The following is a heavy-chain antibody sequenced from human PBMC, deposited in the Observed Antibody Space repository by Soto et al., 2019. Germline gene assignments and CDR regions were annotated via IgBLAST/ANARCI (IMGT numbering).Heavy chain of an antibody. CDR1: GYTVTSYA. CDR3: ARSIVVVTALDY. Sequence: QVQLVQSGAEEKKPGASVKVSCKASGYTVTSYAMHGVRQAPGQRLEWMGWINAGNGNTKYSQKLQGRVTITRDTSASTAYRELSSLRSDGTAVYYCARSIVVVTALDYWGQGTLVTVSS. J-gene: IGHJ4*02. D-gene: IGHD2-21*02. CDR2: INAGNGNT. V-gene: IGHV1-3*05.